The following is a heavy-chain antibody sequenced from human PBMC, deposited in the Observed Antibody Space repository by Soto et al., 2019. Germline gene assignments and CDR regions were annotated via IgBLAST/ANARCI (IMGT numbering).Heavy chain of an antibody. CDR3: AKSDYYDSSGYPQYFDY. CDR2: IIPIFGTA. D-gene: IGHD3-22*01. J-gene: IGHJ4*02. CDR1: GGTFSSYA. Sequence: QVQLVQSGAEVKKPGSSVKVSCKASGGTFSSYAISWVRQAPGQGLEWMGGIIPIFGTANYAQKFQGRVTITADESTSTPYMELSSLRSEDTAVYYCAKSDYYDSSGYPQYFDYWGQGTLVTVSS. V-gene: IGHV1-69*01.